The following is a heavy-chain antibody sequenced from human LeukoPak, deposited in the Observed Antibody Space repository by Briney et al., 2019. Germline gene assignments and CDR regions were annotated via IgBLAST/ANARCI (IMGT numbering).Heavy chain of an antibody. CDR1: GFSFSDYS. CDR2: ISHDGTNK. Sequence: PGGSLRLSCAASGFSFSDYSMNWDRQAPGKGLEWVAIISHDGTNKYHADSVKGRFTISRDNSKNTLYLQMNSLRAEDSALYLCARDFGGQRWNYYFDYWGQGTLVTVSP. J-gene: IGHJ4*02. CDR3: ARDFGGQRWNYYFDY. D-gene: IGHD4-23*01. V-gene: IGHV3-30*04.